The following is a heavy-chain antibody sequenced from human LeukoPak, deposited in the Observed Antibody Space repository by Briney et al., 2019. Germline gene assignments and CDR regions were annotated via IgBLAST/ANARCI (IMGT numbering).Heavy chain of an antibody. Sequence: PGGSLRLSCAASGLIFRNYWVTWARQAPGKGLEWVANIKQDGSEKYYVDSVKGRFTISRDNAKKSLYLQMNSLRAEDTAVYYCAAAGMDYWGQGTLVTVSS. V-gene: IGHV3-7*01. CDR3: AAAGMDY. CDR2: IKQDGSEK. J-gene: IGHJ4*02. CDR1: GLIFRNYW. D-gene: IGHD6-19*01.